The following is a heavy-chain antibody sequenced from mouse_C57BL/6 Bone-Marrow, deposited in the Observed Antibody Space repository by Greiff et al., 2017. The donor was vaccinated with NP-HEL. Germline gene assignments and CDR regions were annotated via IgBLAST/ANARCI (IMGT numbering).Heavy chain of an antibody. V-gene: IGHV1-59*01. CDR1: GYTFTSYW. J-gene: IGHJ2*01. CDR2: IDPSDSYT. CDR3: AGYSNYVGY. Sequence: QVQLQQPGAELVRPGTSVKLSCKASGYTFTSYWMHWVKQRPGQGLEWIGVIDPSDSYTNYNQKFKGKATLTVDTSSSTAYMQFSSLTSEDSAVYYCAGYSNYVGYWGQGTTLTVSS. D-gene: IGHD2-5*01.